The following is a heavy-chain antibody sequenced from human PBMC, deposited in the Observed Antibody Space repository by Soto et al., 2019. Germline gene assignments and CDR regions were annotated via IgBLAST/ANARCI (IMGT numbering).Heavy chain of an antibody. V-gene: IGHV2-5*01. CDR2: IYGSDDK. Sequence: QITLKESGPTLVKPTQTLTLTCTFSGFSLTTSAVAVGWIRQPPGKALEWLAIIYGSDDKFYSPSLKSRLTIPKTTPTNQVVLTMPTMAPVDTATYSCARRYAPYYFDPWGRGTLVTVSS. CDR1: GFSLTTSAVA. J-gene: IGHJ4*02. CDR3: ARRYAPYYFDP.